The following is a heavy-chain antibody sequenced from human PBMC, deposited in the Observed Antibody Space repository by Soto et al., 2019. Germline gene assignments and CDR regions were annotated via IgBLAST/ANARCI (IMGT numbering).Heavy chain of an antibody. CDR1: GFTFSSYA. V-gene: IGHV3-30-3*01. D-gene: IGHD3-3*01. CDR2: ISYDGSNK. CDR3: ARDAQGVVNNYFDY. J-gene: IGHJ4*02. Sequence: QVQLVESGGGVVQSGRSLRLSCAASGFTFSSYAMHWVRQAPGKGLEWVAVISYDGSNKYYADSVKGRFTISRDNSKNTLYLQMNSLRAEDTAVYYCARDAQGVVNNYFDYWGQGTLVTVSS.